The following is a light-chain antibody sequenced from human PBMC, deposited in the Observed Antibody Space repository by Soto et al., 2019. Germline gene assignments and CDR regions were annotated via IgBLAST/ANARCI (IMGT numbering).Light chain of an antibody. V-gene: IGLV1-40*01. CDR1: SSNIGAGYD. CDR2: GNS. CDR3: QSYDSSLSGCV. J-gene: IGLJ3*02. Sequence: QSVLTQPPSVSGAPGQRVTISCTGSSSNIGAGYDVHWYQQLPGTAPKLLIYGNSNRPSGVPDRFSGSKSGTSASLAITGRQAADEADYYCQSYDSSLSGCVFGGGTKVTVL.